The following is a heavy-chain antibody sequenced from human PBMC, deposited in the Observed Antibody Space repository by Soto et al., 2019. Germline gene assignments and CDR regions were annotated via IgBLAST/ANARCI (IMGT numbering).Heavy chain of an antibody. CDR1: GYSFTSYW. Sequence: GESLKISCKGSGYSFTSYWISWVRQMPGKGLEWMGRIDPSDSYTNYSPSFQGHVPTSAAKSISTAYLQWSSLKASDTAMYYCARHNRVPPNYGMDVWGQGSTVTVSS. CDR2: IDPSDSYT. V-gene: IGHV5-10-1*01. CDR3: ARHNRVPPNYGMDV. J-gene: IGHJ6*02.